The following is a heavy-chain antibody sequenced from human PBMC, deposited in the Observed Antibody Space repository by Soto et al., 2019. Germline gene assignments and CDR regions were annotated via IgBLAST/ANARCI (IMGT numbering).Heavy chain of an antibody. V-gene: IGHV1-18*01. CDR1: GYTFTSYG. D-gene: IGHD3-22*01. CDR3: ARWLVVVQYYYYHYGMDV. Sequence: GASVKVSCKASGYTFTSYGISWVRQAPGQGLEWMGWISAYNGNTNYAQKLQGRVTMTTDTSTSTAYMELRSLRSDDTAVYYCARWLVVVQYYYYHYGMDVWGQGTTVTVSS. J-gene: IGHJ6*02. CDR2: ISAYNGNT.